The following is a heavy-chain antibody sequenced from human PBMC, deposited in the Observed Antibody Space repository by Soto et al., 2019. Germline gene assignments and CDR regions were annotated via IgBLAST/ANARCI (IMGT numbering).Heavy chain of an antibody. J-gene: IGHJ4*02. D-gene: IGHD2-2*01. CDR3: TKGRSTSCFAPVDY. Sequence: EVQLVESGGGLVQPGRSLRLSCAASGFIFDDYAMHWVRQAPGKGLEWVSSISWNSGTIVYPDSVKGRFTISRDNAKNSLYMQMNSLRTVDTAFYYCTKGRSTSCFAPVDYWGQGTLVTVSS. CDR1: GFIFDDYA. CDR2: ISWNSGTI. V-gene: IGHV3-9*01.